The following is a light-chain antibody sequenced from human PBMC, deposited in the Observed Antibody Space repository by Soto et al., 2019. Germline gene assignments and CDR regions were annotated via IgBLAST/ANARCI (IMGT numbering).Light chain of an antibody. V-gene: IGKV3-20*01. CDR3: QQYGSSPRT. Sequence: EIVLTQSPGTLSLSPGERATLSCRASQSVSSSYLAWYQQNPGQAPRLRIYGASSRPTGIPDRFSGSGSGTDFTLTISRLEPEDFAVYYCQQYGSSPRTLGQGTKVEIK. CDR1: QSVSSSY. J-gene: IGKJ1*01. CDR2: GAS.